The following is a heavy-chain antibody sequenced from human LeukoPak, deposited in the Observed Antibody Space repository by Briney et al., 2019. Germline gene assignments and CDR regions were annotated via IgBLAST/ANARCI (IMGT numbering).Heavy chain of an antibody. J-gene: IGHJ4*02. Sequence: GSLRPSCAASGFTFSSHWMSWVRQTPGKGLEWVANITQDGSATYYVDSVRGRFTISRDNAKNSLYLQMNSLRGDDTAVYYCARDHLWGFARDYWGQGNLVTVSS. D-gene: IGHD3-16*01. V-gene: IGHV3-7*03. CDR2: ITQDGSAT. CDR3: ARDHLWGFARDY. CDR1: GFTFSSHW.